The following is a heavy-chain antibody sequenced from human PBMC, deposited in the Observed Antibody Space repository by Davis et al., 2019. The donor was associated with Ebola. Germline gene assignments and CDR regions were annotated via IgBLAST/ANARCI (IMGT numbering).Heavy chain of an antibody. CDR1: GGSVSSGSYY. V-gene: IGHV4-39*01. D-gene: IGHD6-13*01. CDR2: IYHSGSA. Sequence: MPSETLSLTCTVSGGSVSSGSYYWSWIRQPPGKGLEWIGSIYHSGSAYYNPSLKSRVTISVDTSKNQFSLKLTSVTAADTAVYYCARAFIAATVDFWGQGTLVTVAS. J-gene: IGHJ4*02. CDR3: ARAFIAATVDF.